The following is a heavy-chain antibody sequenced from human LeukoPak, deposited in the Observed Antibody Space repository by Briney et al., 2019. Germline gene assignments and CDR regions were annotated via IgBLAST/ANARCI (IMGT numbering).Heavy chain of an antibody. D-gene: IGHD1-26*01. CDR2: INHSGST. CDR3: VRDLGGRSGH. CDR1: GFTFSSYA. V-gene: IGHV4-34*01. J-gene: IGHJ4*02. Sequence: PGGSLRLSCAASGFTFSSYAMSWVRQPPGKGLEWIGEINHSGSTNYNPSLKSRVTISVDTSKNQFSLKLSSVTAADTAVYYCVRDLGGRSGHWGQGTLVTVSS.